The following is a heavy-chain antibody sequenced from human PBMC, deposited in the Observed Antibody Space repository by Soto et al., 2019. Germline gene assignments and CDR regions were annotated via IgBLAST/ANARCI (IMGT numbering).Heavy chain of an antibody. CDR1: GFTFSSYA. CDR2: ISGSGSST. Sequence: GGSLRLSCAASGFTFSSYAMSWVRQAPGKGLEWVSAISGSGSSTYYADSVKGRFTISRDNSKDTLYLQMNSLRAEDTAVYYCAKDLYSSSWGYFQHWGQGTLVTVSS. V-gene: IGHV3-23*01. J-gene: IGHJ1*01. D-gene: IGHD6-13*01. CDR3: AKDLYSSSWGYFQH.